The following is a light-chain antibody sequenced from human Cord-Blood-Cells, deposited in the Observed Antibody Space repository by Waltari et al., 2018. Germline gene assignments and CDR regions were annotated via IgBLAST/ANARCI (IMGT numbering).Light chain of an antibody. CDR2: DVS. CDR1: SSDVGGYNY. V-gene: IGLV2-14*01. CDR3: SSYTSSSTWV. Sequence: QSALTQPASVSGSPGQSITIFCTGTSSDVGGYNYVSWYQQHPGKAPQLMIYDVSNRPSVVSNRFSGSKSGNTASLTISGLQAEDEADYYCSSYTSSSTWVFGGGTKLTVL. J-gene: IGLJ3*02.